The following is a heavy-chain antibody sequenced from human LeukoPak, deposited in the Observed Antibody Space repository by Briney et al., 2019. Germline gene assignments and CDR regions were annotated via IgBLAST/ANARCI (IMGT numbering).Heavy chain of an antibody. CDR2: ISNSGSPI. Sequence: GGSLRLSCVVSGFTFDSYSMNWARQAPGKGLEWCSYISNSGSPIYYADSVKGRFTISRDKDQISLYLQMNSLAADDTAVYYCARGLALGLTVTPKAFDYWGPGTLVTVSS. CDR1: GFTFDSYS. J-gene: IGHJ4*02. CDR3: ARGLALGLTVTPKAFDY. D-gene: IGHD4-11*01. V-gene: IGHV3-48*01.